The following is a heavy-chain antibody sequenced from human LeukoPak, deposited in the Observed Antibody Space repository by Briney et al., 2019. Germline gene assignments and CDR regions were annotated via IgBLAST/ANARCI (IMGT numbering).Heavy chain of an antibody. V-gene: IGHV3-7*01. CDR3: ARDGSSFDY. CDR1: GFTFSNYW. CDR2: IKGDGSEI. J-gene: IGHJ4*02. Sequence: GGSLRLSCEASGFTFSNYWMSWVRQAPGKRLEWVANIKGDGSEIYYVDSVKGRFTISRDNDKNSLYLQMNDLRAEDTAVYYCARDGSSFDYWGQGALVTVSS. D-gene: IGHD2-15*01.